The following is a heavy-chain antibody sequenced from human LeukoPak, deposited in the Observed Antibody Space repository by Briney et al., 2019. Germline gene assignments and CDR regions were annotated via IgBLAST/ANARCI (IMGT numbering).Heavy chain of an antibody. J-gene: IGHJ3*02. CDR2: IIPIFGTA. V-gene: IGHV1-69*13. Sequence: GASVKVSCKASGGTFSSYAISWVRQAPGQGLEWMGGIIPIFGTANYARKFQGRVTITADESTSTAYMELSSLRSEDTAVYYCARKVLGYCSSTSCYHNAFDIWGQGTMVTVSS. D-gene: IGHD2-2*01. CDR3: ARKVLGYCSSTSCYHNAFDI. CDR1: GGTFSSYA.